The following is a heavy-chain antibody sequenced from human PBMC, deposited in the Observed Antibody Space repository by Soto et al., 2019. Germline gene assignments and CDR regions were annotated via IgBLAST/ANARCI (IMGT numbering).Heavy chain of an antibody. CDR3: STGSSVPATEGYFDY. D-gene: IGHD2-2*01. Sequence: EVQLVESGGGLVKPGGSLRLSCAASGFTFSNAWMSWVRQAPGQGLEWVGRIKSKTDGGTTDYAEPVKGRITISRADSKNTRDLQMNLLKIEHPCVCCCSTGSSVPATEGYFDYWGQGTLVTVSS. CDR1: GFTFSNAW. CDR2: IKSKTDGGTT. V-gene: IGHV3-15*01. J-gene: IGHJ4*02.